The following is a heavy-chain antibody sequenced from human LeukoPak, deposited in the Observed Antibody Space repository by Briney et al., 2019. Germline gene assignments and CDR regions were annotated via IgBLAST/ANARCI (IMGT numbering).Heavy chain of an antibody. CDR3: AKKDEAARAFDY. D-gene: IGHD6-6*01. Sequence: GGSLRLSCAASGSTFSSYWMHWVRQAPGKGLVWVSRINSDGSSTSYADSVKGRFTISRDNAKNTLYLQMNSLRAEDTAVYYCAKKDEAARAFDYWGQGTLVTVSS. CDR1: GSTFSSYW. CDR2: INSDGSST. V-gene: IGHV3-74*01. J-gene: IGHJ4*02.